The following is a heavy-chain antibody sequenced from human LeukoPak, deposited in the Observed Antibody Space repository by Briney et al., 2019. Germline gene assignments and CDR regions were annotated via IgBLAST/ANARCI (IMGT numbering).Heavy chain of an antibody. Sequence: SETLSLTCTVSGGSISSTGHYWGWIRQPPGKGLEWIGSISYSGSTYHNPSLKSRVTISVDTSNNQFSLKLSSVTAADTAVYYCAKYQTRTMFDSWGQGTLVTVSS. CDR2: ISYSGST. CDR1: GGSISSTGHY. V-gene: IGHV4-39*01. CDR3: AKYQTRTMFDS. D-gene: IGHD2-2*01. J-gene: IGHJ4*02.